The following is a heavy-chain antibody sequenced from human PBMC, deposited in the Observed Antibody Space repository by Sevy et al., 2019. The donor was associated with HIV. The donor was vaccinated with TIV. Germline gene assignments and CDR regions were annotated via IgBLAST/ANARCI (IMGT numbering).Heavy chain of an antibody. D-gene: IGHD3-22*01. CDR1: DYSISSGYY. CDR3: ARDYDSSGLGAWGY. V-gene: IGHV4-38-2*02. J-gene: IGHJ4*02. CDR2: IYHSGST. Sequence: SETLSLTCAVSDYSISSGYYWGWIRQPPGKGLEWIGSIYHSGSTYYNPSLKSRVTISVDTSKNQFSLKLSSVTAADTAVYYCARDYDSSGLGAWGYWGQGTLVTVSS.